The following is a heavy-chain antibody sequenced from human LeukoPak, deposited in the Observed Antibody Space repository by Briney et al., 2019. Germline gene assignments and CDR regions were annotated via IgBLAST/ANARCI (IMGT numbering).Heavy chain of an antibody. CDR1: GFTFSRYA. Sequence: PGGSLRLSCAASGFTFSRYAMHWVRQAPGKGLEWVAVISYDGSNKYHAGSVKGRFSISRDNSKNTLYLQMNSLRPEDTAVYSCARTSPFSRSSNDLDYWGQGILVIVSS. J-gene: IGHJ4*02. V-gene: IGHV3-30-3*01. D-gene: IGHD2-8*01. CDR2: ISYDGSNK. CDR3: ARTSPFSRSSNDLDY.